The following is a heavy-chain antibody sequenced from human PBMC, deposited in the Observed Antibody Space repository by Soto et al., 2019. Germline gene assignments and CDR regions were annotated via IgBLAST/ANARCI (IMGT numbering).Heavy chain of an antibody. J-gene: IGHJ4*02. CDR1: GFTFNYYD. CDR3: ATSSERLSLVTLGGHIPVGVDE. CDR2: ISDTGRDT. D-gene: IGHD3-16*01. V-gene: IGHV3-23*01. Sequence: EAQLLESGGGLVQPGGSLRLSCVASGFTFNYYDVTWVRRAPGKGLDWVSTISDTGRDTYFGDSVRGRFYISRDKSTKAVHLQMLSLTVDDTALYYCATSSERLSLVTLGGHIPVGVDEWGQGIVVTVSS.